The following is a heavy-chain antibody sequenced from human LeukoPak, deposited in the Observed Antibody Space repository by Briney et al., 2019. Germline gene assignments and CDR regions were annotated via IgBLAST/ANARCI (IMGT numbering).Heavy chain of an antibody. Sequence: GGSLRLSCTASGLTFGDYAMSWVRQAPGKGLEWVGFIRSKAYGGTTEYAESVKGRFTISRDDSKSIAYLQMNSLKTEDTAVYYCTTQAGTDAFDIWGQGTMVTVSS. CDR2: IRSKAYGGTT. D-gene: IGHD6-19*01. J-gene: IGHJ3*02. CDR3: TTQAGTDAFDI. V-gene: IGHV3-49*04. CDR1: GLTFGDYA.